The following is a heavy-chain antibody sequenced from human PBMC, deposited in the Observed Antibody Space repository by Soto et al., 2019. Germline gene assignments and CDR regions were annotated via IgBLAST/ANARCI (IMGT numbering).Heavy chain of an antibody. J-gene: IGHJ4*02. CDR2: TGYTSKWYN. D-gene: IGHD5-18*01. CDR1: GDSISTNNVA. CDR3: ARGKYSAFDY. V-gene: IGHV6-1*01. Sequence: QVQLQQSGPGLVKPSQTLSLTCAISGDSISTNNVAWNWIRQSPSGGLEWLGRTGYTSKWYNDYXVXVXXRITINPDTAKNHFSLQLNSVTLDDTAVYYCARGKYSAFDYWGQGTLVTVSS.